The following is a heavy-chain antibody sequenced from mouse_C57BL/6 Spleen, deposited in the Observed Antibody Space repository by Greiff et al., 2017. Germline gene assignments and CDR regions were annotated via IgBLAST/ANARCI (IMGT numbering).Heavy chain of an antibody. J-gene: IGHJ1*03. V-gene: IGHV2-5*01. CDR1: GFSLTSYG. CDR2: IWRGGST. D-gene: IGHD1-1*01. CDR3: AKEDLLLWYFDV. Sequence: VHLVESGPGLVQPSQSLSITCTVSGFSLTSYGVHWVRQSPGKGLEWLGVIWRGGSTDYNAAFMSRLSITKDNSKSQVFFKMNSLQADDTAIYYCAKEDLLLWYFDVWGTGTTVTVSS.